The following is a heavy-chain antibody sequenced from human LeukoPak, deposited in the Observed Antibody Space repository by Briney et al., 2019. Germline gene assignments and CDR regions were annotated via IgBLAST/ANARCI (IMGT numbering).Heavy chain of an antibody. Sequence: PGGSLRLSCAASGFTFSSYAMHWVRQAPGKGLEWVAVISYDGSNKYYADSVKGRFTISRDNSKNTLYLQMNSLRAEDTAVYYCASGWPYYYGSGSSPSAFDYWGQGTLVTVSS. CDR1: GFTFSSYA. V-gene: IGHV3-30-3*01. CDR3: ASGWPYYYGSGSSPSAFDY. D-gene: IGHD3-10*01. CDR2: ISYDGSNK. J-gene: IGHJ4*02.